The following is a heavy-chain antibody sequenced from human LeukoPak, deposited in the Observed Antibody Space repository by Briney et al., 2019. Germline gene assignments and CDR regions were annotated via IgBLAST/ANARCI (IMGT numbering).Heavy chain of an antibody. CDR2: IYYSGIT. CDR1: GGSISSSSYS. CDR3: ARVRYFVWPRPNYYMDV. Sequence: PSETLSLTCTVSGGSISSSSYSWCWIRQPPGKGLERIGSIYYSGITYYNPSLKSRVIISVDTSKNQFSLKLSSVAAADTAVYYCARVRYFVWPRPNYYMDVWGKGTTVTVSS. D-gene: IGHD3-9*01. J-gene: IGHJ6*03. V-gene: IGHV4-39*07.